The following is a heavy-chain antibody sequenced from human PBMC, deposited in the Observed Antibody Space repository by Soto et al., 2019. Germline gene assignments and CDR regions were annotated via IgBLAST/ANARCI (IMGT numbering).Heavy chain of an antibody. V-gene: IGHV3-74*01. J-gene: IGHJ3*02. CDR3: ARPRTSDWAYDI. CDR2: IKTDGSDT. Sequence: EVQLVESGGGLVQPGGSLRLSCAASGFTFSNYWMHWVRQSPGKGLVWVSRIKTDGSDTHYADSVTGRFTISRDNATNTLCLQMNSLRDEDTAVYYCARPRTSDWAYDIWGQGTMVIVSS. CDR1: GFTFSNYW. D-gene: IGHD3-9*01.